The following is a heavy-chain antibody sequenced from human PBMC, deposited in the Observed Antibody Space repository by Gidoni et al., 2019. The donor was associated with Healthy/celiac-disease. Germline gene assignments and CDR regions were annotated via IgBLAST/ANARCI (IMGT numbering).Heavy chain of an antibody. Sequence: VSYISSSGSTIYYADSVKGRFTISRDNAKNSLYLQMNSLRAEDTAVYYCAREATPGIAAAGTGYYYGMDVWGQGTTVTVSS. V-gene: IGHV3-11*01. J-gene: IGHJ6*02. CDR2: ISSSGSTI. D-gene: IGHD6-13*01. CDR3: AREATPGIAAAGTGYYYGMDV.